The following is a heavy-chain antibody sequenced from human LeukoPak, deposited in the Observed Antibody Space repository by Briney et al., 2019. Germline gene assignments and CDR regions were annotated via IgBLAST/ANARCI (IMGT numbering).Heavy chain of an antibody. CDR1: GFTFSSYE. V-gene: IGHV3-48*03. Sequence: GGSLRLSCAASGFTFSSYEMNWVRQAPGKGLEWISYISGSGTVTHYADSVKGRFTISRDNAKNSLFLQMNSLRADDTAIYYCAGAGQLRYMDVWGKGTAVTVSS. CDR2: ISGSGTVT. CDR3: AGAGQLRYMDV. J-gene: IGHJ6*03.